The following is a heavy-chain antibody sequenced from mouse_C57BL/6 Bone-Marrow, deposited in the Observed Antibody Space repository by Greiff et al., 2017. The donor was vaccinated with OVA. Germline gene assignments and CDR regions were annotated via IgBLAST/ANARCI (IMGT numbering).Heavy chain of an antibody. CDR1: GYTFTDYE. CDR2: IDPETGGT. D-gene: IGHD2-5*01. CDR3: TTYYSNYAYFDY. J-gene: IGHJ2*01. V-gene: IGHV1-15*01. Sequence: QVQLQQSGAELVRPGASVTLSCKASGYTFTDYEMHWVKQTPVHGLEWIGAIDPETGGTAYNQKFKGKAILTADKSSSTAYMELRSLTSEDSAVYYCTTYYSNYAYFDYWGQGTTLTVSS.